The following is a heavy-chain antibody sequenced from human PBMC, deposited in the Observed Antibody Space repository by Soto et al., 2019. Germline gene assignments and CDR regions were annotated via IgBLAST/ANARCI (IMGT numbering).Heavy chain of an antibody. J-gene: IGHJ6*03. CDR2: INYSGST. CDR3: ARPVNYYYYMDV. Sequence: SDTLSLTCTVSGGSISSGGYYWSWIRQHPGKGLEWIGSINYSGSTYYSPSLKSRVTISADTSKNQFSLKLSSVTAADTAVYYCARPVNYYYYMDVWGKGTMVTVSS. CDR1: GGSISSGGYY. V-gene: IGHV4-39*01.